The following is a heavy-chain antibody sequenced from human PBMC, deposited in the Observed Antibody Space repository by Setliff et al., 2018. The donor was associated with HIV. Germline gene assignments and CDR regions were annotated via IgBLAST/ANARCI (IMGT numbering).Heavy chain of an antibody. Sequence: GGSLRLSCAASGFTFSSYGMHWVRQAPGKGLEWVAVIWYDGSNKYYADSVKGRFTIPRDNSKNTLYLQMNSLRAEDTAVYYCARESGGIAALVHYYGMDVWGQGTTVTVSS. CDR1: GFTFSSYG. J-gene: IGHJ6*02. D-gene: IGHD6-13*01. CDR3: ARESGGIAALVHYYGMDV. CDR2: IWYDGSNK. V-gene: IGHV3-33*01.